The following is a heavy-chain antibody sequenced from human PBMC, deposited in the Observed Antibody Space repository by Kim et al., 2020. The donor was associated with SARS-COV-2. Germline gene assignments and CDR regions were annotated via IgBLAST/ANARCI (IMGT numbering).Heavy chain of an antibody. D-gene: IGHD3-3*01. CDR3: ARWLTTYYGFWSGYYGGSYFDL. CDR1: GYTFTSYG. V-gene: IGHV1-18*01. Sequence: ASVKVSCKASGYTFTSYGISWVRQAPGQGLEWMGWISAYNGNTNYAQKLQGRVTMTTDTSTSTAYMELRSLRSDDTAVYYCARWLTTYYGFWSGYYGGSYFDLWGRGTLVTVSS. CDR2: ISAYNGNT. J-gene: IGHJ2*01.